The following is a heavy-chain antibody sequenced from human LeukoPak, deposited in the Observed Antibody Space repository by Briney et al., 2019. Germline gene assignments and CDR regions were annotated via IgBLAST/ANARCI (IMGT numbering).Heavy chain of an antibody. CDR2: IYYSGST. CDR1: GGSISSSSYY. Sequence: SETLSLTCTVSGGSISSSSYYWGWIRQPPGKGLEWIGSIYYSGSTYYNPSLKSRVTISVDTSKNQFSLKLSSVTAADTAVYYCARHLQVVISDGYFYLWGRGTLVTVSS. V-gene: IGHV4-39*01. CDR3: ARHLQVVISDGYFYL. J-gene: IGHJ2*01. D-gene: IGHD3-22*01.